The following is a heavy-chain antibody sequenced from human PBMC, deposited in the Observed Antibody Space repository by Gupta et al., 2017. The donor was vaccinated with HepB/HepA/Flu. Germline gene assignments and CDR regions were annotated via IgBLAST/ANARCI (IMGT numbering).Heavy chain of an antibody. Sequence: QVQLVESGGGVVQHGRSLRLSFAASGFTFISYAMRWVRPAPGKGLEWVAVISYDGSNKYYADSVKGRFTISRDNSKNTLYLQMNSLRAEDTAVYYCARGNYDFWSGYYGPDYWGQGTLVTVSS. CDR1: GFTFISYA. J-gene: IGHJ4*02. CDR3: ARGNYDFWSGYYGPDY. D-gene: IGHD3-3*01. CDR2: ISYDGSNK. V-gene: IGHV3-30-3*01.